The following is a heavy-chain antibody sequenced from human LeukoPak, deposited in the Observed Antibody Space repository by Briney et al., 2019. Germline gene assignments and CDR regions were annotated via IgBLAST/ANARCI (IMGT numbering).Heavy chain of an antibody. CDR3: ARSGSYSGPYVY. CDR1: GGSINNYY. Sequence: SETLSLTCTVSGGSINNYYWSWLRQPAGKGLEWIGRIYTTGGTNYNPSLTSRITMSVDTSKNQFSLKLSSVTAADTAVYYCARSGSYSGPYVYWGQGTVVTVSS. CDR2: IYTTGGT. J-gene: IGHJ4*02. D-gene: IGHD1-26*01. V-gene: IGHV4-4*07.